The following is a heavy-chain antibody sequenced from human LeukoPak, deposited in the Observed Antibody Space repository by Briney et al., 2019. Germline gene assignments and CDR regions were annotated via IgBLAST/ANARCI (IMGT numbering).Heavy chain of an antibody. CDR3: ARSPPAFYCSSTSCRAMDV. CDR1: GGTFSSYA. J-gene: IGHJ6*03. V-gene: IGHV1-69*13. CDR2: IIPIFGTA. Sequence: PVKVSCKASGGTFSSYAISWVRQAPGQGLEWMGGIIPIFGTANYAQKFQGRVTITADESTSTAYMELSSLRSEDTAVYYCARSPPAFYCSSTSCRAMDVWGKGTTVTVSS. D-gene: IGHD2-2*01.